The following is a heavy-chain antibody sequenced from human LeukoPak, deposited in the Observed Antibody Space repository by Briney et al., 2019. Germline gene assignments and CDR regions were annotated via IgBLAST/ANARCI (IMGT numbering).Heavy chain of an antibody. CDR1: GYTFTSSG. J-gene: IGHJ4*02. D-gene: IGHD3-9*01. CDR2: ISAYNGNT. CDR3: ARDQGRYCDGSYFDY. V-gene: IGHV1-18*01. Sequence: AAVKDSCKASGYTFTSSGISWVRQAPGQGLEWMGCISAYNGNTNYAQTLQGRVTMTTDTSTSTAYMELRSLRSDDTAVYYCARDQGRYCDGSYFDYWGQGTLVTVSS.